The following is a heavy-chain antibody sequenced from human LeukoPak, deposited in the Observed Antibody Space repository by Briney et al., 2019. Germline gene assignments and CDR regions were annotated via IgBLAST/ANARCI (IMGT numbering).Heavy chain of an antibody. Sequence: GASVKVSCKASGYTFTSYGISWVRQAPGQGLEWMGWISAYNGNTNYAQKLQGRVTMTTDTSTSTAYTELRSLRSDDTAVYYCARENYSNYGPSGYYYYMDVWGKGTTVTVSS. V-gene: IGHV1-18*01. D-gene: IGHD4-11*01. CDR2: ISAYNGNT. J-gene: IGHJ6*03. CDR1: GYTFTSYG. CDR3: ARENYSNYGPSGYYYYMDV.